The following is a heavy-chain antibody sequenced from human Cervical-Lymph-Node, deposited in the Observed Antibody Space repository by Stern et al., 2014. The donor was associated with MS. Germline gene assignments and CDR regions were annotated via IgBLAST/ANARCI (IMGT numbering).Heavy chain of an antibody. J-gene: IGHJ3*02. D-gene: IGHD4-17*01. V-gene: IGHV3-30-3*01. CDR1: GVIFSGYA. Sequence: VQLVQSGGGVVQPGRSLRLSCAASGVIFSGYAMHWVRQAPGKGLEWVAVISYDGSKKYYADSVKGRFPISRDNSKNTLYLQMNSLRAEDTALYYCAREDYGAYSRRLQGFDIWGQGTMVTVSS. CDR2: ISYDGSKK. CDR3: AREDYGAYSRRLQGFDI.